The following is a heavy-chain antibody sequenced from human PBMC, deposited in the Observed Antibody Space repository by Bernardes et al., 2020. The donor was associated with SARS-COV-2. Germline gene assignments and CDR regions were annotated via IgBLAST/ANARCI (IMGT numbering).Heavy chain of an antibody. CDR2: ISGSTNYI. CDR3: ARLAPEGRIGPEELDF. J-gene: IGHJ4*02. Sequence: GGSLRLSCVASGFSFSTYTLNWVRQAPGKGLEWVSSISGSTNYIYYADAVKGRFTISRDNAKNSLFLDMNNLRVEDTAIYYCARLAPEGRIGPEELDFWGRGTLVSVSS. V-gene: IGHV3-21*01. D-gene: IGHD1-1*01. CDR1: GFSFSTYT.